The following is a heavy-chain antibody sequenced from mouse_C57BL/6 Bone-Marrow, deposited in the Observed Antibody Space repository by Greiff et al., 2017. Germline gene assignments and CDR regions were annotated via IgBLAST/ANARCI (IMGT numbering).Heavy chain of an antibody. J-gene: IGHJ2*01. CDR1: GYAFTNYL. CDR3: ARWDYGSSRGY. D-gene: IGHD1-1*01. Sequence: QVQLQQSGAELVRPGTSVKVSCKASGYAFTNYLIEWVKQRPGQGLEWIGVINPGSGGTNYNEKFKGKATLTADKSSSTAYMQLSSLTSEDSAVYFCARWDYGSSRGYWGQGTTLTVAS. V-gene: IGHV1-54*01. CDR2: INPGSGGT.